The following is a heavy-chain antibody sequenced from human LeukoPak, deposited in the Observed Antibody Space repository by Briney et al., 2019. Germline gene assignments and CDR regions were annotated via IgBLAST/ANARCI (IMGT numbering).Heavy chain of an antibody. CDR2: IKPDGSEK. J-gene: IGHJ6*03. V-gene: IGHV3-7*01. D-gene: IGHD6-6*01. Sequence: GGSLRLSCVASGFTFSSYWMSWVRQAPGKGLEWVANIKPDGSEKYYVDSVKGRFTISRDSAKNSLYLQMNSLRAEDTAVYYCARWSHSSSPPYYYYYYMDVWGKGTTVTVSS. CDR3: ARWSHSSSPPYYYYYYMDV. CDR1: GFTFSSYW.